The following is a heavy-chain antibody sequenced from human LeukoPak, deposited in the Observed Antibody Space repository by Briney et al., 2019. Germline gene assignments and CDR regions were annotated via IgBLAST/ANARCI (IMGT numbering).Heavy chain of an antibody. CDR1: GFTFSSYA. Sequence: PGGSLRLSCAASGFTFSSYAMSWVRQAPGKGLEWVSTISGSGGNTYYADSVKGRFTISRDNSENTLYLQMHGPRAEDTALYYCAKGQSSTSSKWFDPWGQGTLVTVSS. J-gene: IGHJ5*02. D-gene: IGHD6-6*01. CDR2: ISGSGGNT. CDR3: AKGQSSTSSKWFDP. V-gene: IGHV3-23*01.